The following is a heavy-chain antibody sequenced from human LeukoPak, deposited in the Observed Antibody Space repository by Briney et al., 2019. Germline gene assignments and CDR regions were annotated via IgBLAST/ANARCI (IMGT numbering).Heavy chain of an antibody. D-gene: IGHD3-10*01. CDR1: GLMFSVYG. V-gene: IGHV3-33*01. Sequence: GGSLRLSCVASGLMFSVYGMHWVRQAPGKGLEWVAVIWNDGSNKYYADSVKGRFTISRDNSKNTLYLQMNSLRAEDTAVYSCARASGPFDYRGQGTLVTVSS. CDR2: IWNDGSNK. J-gene: IGHJ4*02. CDR3: ARASGPFDY.